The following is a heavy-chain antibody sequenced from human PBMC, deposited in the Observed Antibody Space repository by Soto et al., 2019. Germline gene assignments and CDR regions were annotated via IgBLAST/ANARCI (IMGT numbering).Heavy chain of an antibody. D-gene: IGHD3-10*01. Sequence: GESRKICCKGSGYSFTSYWIGWVREMPGKGLEWMGIIYPGDSDTRYSPSFQGHVTISADKSNSTAYLQWSSLKASDTAMYYCARRGSGSYYPPFDYWGQGTLVTVSS. CDR3: ARRGSGSYYPPFDY. J-gene: IGHJ4*02. CDR2: IYPGDSDT. V-gene: IGHV5-51*01. CDR1: GYSFTSYW.